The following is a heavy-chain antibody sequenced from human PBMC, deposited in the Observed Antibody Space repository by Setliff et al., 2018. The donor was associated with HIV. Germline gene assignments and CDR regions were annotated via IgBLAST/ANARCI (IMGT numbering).Heavy chain of an antibody. CDR3: ARQTRNRYDVLTGYSVL. V-gene: IGHV4-39*01. Sequence: SETLSLTCSVSGDSIISNTYYWDWIRQPPGKGPEWIASIFYTGGTFYTSSLKSRVRISMDKPKNQFSLELTSVTTEDTAVFYCARQTRNRYDVLTGYSVLWGQGSLVTVSS. D-gene: IGHD3-9*01. J-gene: IGHJ4*02. CDR1: GDSIISNTYY. CDR2: IFYTGGT.